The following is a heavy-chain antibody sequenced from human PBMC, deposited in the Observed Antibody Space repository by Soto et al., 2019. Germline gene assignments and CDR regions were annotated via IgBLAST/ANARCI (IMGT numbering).Heavy chain of an antibody. CDR3: ARGSCSGTSCPERFDP. CDR1: GGSISSDY. D-gene: IGHD2-15*01. J-gene: IGHJ5*02. V-gene: IGHV4-4*07. CDR2: IYTSENT. Sequence: PSETLSLTCTVSGGSISSDYWSWIRQPAGKGLEWIGRIYTSENTNYSPSLKSRVTISLDTSKIRFSLNLSSVTAADTAVYYCARGSCSGTSCPERFDPWGPGTLVTVSS.